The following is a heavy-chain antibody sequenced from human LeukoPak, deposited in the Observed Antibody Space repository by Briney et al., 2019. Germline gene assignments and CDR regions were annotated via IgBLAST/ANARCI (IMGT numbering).Heavy chain of an antibody. Sequence: SETLSLTCTVSGGSISSYYWSWIRQPPGKGLEWIGYIYYSGSTNYNPSLKSRVTISVDTSKNQFSLKLSSVTAADTAVYYCARGAEDYYGSGSYLNGPWGQGTLVTVSS. V-gene: IGHV4-59*01. J-gene: IGHJ5*02. CDR2: IYYSGST. CDR1: GGSISSYY. CDR3: ARGAEDYYGSGSYLNGP. D-gene: IGHD3-10*01.